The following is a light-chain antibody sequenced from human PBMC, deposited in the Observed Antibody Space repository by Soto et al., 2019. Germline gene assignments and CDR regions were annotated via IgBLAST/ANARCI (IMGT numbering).Light chain of an antibody. CDR1: RSVSSTY. CDR3: HQYGGSPGT. CDR2: GTS. Sequence: DIVLTQSPGTVSLSPGERATLSCRASRSVSSTYLAWYQHKPGQAPRLLIYGTSSRATGIPDRFSGSGSGTDFSLTISRLEPEDFAVYYCHQYGGSPGTFGGGTKVEIK. V-gene: IGKV3-20*01. J-gene: IGKJ4*01.